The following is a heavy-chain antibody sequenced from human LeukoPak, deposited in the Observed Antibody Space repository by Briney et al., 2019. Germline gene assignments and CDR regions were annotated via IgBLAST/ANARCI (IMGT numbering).Heavy chain of an antibody. Sequence: GGSLRLSCAPSGLILSDYNMNWVRQAPGKGLEWVSFIAISGTYITYADSVKGRFTISRDNAKNSLYLQMNTLRAEDTAVYYCARDLSATARAYDYWGQGTLVTVSS. J-gene: IGHJ4*02. V-gene: IGHV3-21*01. D-gene: IGHD1-26*01. CDR1: GLILSDYN. CDR2: IAISGTYI. CDR3: ARDLSATARAYDY.